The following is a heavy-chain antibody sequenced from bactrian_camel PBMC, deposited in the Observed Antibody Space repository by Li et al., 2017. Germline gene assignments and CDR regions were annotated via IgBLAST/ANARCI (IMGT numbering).Heavy chain of an antibody. J-gene: IGHJ4*01. CDR1: GHSRGSNC. V-gene: IGHV3S55*01. D-gene: IGHD3*01. CDR2: IRRDGGET. Sequence: HVQLVESGGGSVQAGGSLRLSCKVSGHSRGSNCVGWYRLPPGRAPAEREGIAAIRRDGGETWYAASVKGRFTISRDNRENLLYLQLNSLKTEDTAKYFCAKGIQKCPGNYCRPEGQGTQVTVS.